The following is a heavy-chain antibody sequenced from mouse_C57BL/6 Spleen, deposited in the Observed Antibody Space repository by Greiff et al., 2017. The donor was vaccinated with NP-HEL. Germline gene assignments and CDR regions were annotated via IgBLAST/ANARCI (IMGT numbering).Heavy chain of an antibody. V-gene: IGHV1-26*01. Sequence: EVQLQQSGPELVKPGASVKISCKASGYTFTDYYMNWVKQSHGKSLEWIGDINPNNGGTSYNQKFKGKATLTVDKSSSTAYMELRSLTSEDSAVYYCARGWIYYGNYVDYWGQGTTLTVSS. CDR1: GYTFTDYY. D-gene: IGHD2-1*01. CDR2: INPNNGGT. CDR3: ARGWIYYGNYVDY. J-gene: IGHJ2*01.